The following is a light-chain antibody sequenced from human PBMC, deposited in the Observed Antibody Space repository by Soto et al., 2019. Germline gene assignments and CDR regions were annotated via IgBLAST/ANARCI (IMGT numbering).Light chain of an antibody. CDR2: AIS. CDR1: QSVSTNY. CDR3: QQYGDYNSPRYS. J-gene: IGKJ2*03. V-gene: IGKV3-20*01. Sequence: EIVLTQSPGTLSLSPGDRVTLSCRASQSVSTNYFSWYQQKPGQAPRLLIYAISSRAVGIPDGFSGSGSGTDFTLTISRLEPEDFAMYYCQQYGDYNSPRYSFGQGTRLEI.